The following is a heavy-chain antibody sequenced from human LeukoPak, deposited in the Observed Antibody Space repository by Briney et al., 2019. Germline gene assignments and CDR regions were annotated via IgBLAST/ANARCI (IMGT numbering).Heavy chain of an antibody. V-gene: IGHV3-11*01. D-gene: IGHD2-15*01. CDR1: GFTFSDYY. CDR3: ARDLECIFCRDAFDI. CDR2: ISSSGSTI. J-gene: IGHJ3*02. Sequence: PGGSLRLSCAASGFTFSDYYRSWIRQAPGKGLEWVSYISSSGSTIYYADSVKGRFTISTKNAKNSLYLQLNRLRVEDTAVYYCARDLECIFCRDAFDIWGQGTMVTVSS.